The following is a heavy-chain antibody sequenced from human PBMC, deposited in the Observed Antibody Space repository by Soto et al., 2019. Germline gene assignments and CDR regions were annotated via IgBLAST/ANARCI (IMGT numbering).Heavy chain of an antibody. CDR1: GYTFTSYG. CDR3: RTDSQWLTRGYYYYYGMDV. D-gene: IGHD6-19*01. CDR2: ISAYNGNT. V-gene: IGHV1-18*01. Sequence: QVQLVQSGAEVKKPGASVKVSCKASGYTFTSYGISWVRQAPGQGLEWMGWISAYNGNTNYAQKLQGRVTMTTDTFTSTAYMELRSLRSDDTAVYYCRTDSQWLTRGYYYYYGMDVWGQGTTVTVSS. J-gene: IGHJ6*02.